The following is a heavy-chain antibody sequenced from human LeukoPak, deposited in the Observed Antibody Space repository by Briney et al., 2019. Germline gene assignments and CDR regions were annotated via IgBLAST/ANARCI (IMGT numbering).Heavy chain of an antibody. V-gene: IGHV4-39*01. CDR2: VDYSGNP. CDR1: DDSMDTDGYY. CDR3: VRSTGLYFDY. J-gene: IGHJ4*02. D-gene: IGHD2-8*02. Sequence: PSETLSLTCNVSDDSMDTDGYYWGWIRQPPGKGLQWIGNVDYSGNPFYIPSLKSRLTVSVDTSKNVFSLKLTSVTAADTAIYYCVRSTGLYFDYWGQGTLVTVSS.